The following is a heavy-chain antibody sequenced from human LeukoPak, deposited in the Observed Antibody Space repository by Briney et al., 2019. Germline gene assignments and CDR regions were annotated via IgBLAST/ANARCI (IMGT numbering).Heavy chain of an antibody. V-gene: IGHV3-23*01. CDR1: GFTFSSHG. CDR2: ISGSGGST. D-gene: IGHD1-14*01. Sequence: GGTLRLSCAASGFTFSSHGMNWVRQAPGKGLEWVSAISGSGGSTYYADSVKGRFTISRDNSKNTLYLQMNSLRAEDTAVYYCARGPEYMDVWGKGTTVTISS. CDR3: ARGPEYMDV. J-gene: IGHJ6*03.